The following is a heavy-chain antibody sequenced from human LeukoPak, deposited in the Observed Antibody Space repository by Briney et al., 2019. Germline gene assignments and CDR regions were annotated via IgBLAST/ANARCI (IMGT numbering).Heavy chain of an antibody. CDR3: ARVAHDYGDFEGENAFDI. CDR1: GGSISSGDYY. J-gene: IGHJ3*02. V-gene: IGHV4-30-4*01. D-gene: IGHD4-17*01. Sequence: SETLSLTCTVSGGSISSGDYYWSWIRQPPGKGLEWIGYIYYSGSTYYNPSLKSRVTISVDTSKNQFPLKLSSVTAADTAVYYCARVAHDYGDFEGENAFDIWGQGTMVTVSS. CDR2: IYYSGST.